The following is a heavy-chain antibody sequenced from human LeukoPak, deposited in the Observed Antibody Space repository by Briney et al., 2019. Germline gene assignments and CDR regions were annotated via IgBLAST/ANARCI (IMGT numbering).Heavy chain of an antibody. CDR1: GFTFSSYS. D-gene: IGHD1-26*01. CDR2: ISSSSSYI. Sequence: GGSLRLSCAASGFTFSSYSMNWVRQAPGKGLEWVSSISSSSSYIYYADSVKGRFTISRDNAKNSLYLQMNSLRAEDTAVYYCARVGGIVGAPTRHYYYYGMDVWGQGTTVTVSS. V-gene: IGHV3-21*01. CDR3: ARVGGIVGAPTRHYYYYGMDV. J-gene: IGHJ6*02.